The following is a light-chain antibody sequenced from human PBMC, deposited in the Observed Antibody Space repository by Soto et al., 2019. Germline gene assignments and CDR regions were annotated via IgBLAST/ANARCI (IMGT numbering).Light chain of an antibody. Sequence: DIQMTQSPSSLSASVGDRVSITCRASQSILTYVNWYQQKPGKAPSLLIYAASTLQSGVPSRFSGSGSGTDFTLTISCLQSEDFATYYCQQYYSYPWTFGQGTKVDIK. CDR3: QQYYSYPWT. V-gene: IGKV1-39*01. CDR1: QSILTY. CDR2: AAS. J-gene: IGKJ1*01.